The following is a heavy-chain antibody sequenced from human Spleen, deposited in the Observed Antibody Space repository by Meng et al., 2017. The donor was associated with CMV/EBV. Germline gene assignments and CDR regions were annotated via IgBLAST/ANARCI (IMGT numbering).Heavy chain of an antibody. Sequence: ASVKVSCKASGYTFTGYKIHWVRQAPGQGPEWLGGINCNRGDTNYAQKFQGRVTMTRDTSIGTGYMDLSRLRSDDTAVYFCARGKIEGDDFDYWGQGTPVTVSS. CDR3: ARGKIEGDDFDY. J-gene: IGHJ4*02. CDR1: GYTFTGYK. D-gene: IGHD2/OR15-2a*01. V-gene: IGHV1-2*02. CDR2: INCNRGDT.